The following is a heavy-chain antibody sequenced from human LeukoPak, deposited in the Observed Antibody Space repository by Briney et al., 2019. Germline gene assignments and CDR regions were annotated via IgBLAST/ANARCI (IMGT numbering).Heavy chain of an antibody. Sequence: SETLSLTCTVSGGSISSYYWSWIRQPPGKGLEWIGYIYYSGSTNYNPSLKSRVTISVDTSKNQFSLKLSSVTAADTAVYYCAGPLRYCSSTSCYSDYYYGMDVWGQGTTVTVSS. CDR1: GGSISSYY. D-gene: IGHD2-2*02. CDR2: IYYSGST. CDR3: AGPLRYCSSTSCYSDYYYGMDV. J-gene: IGHJ6*02. V-gene: IGHV4-59*08.